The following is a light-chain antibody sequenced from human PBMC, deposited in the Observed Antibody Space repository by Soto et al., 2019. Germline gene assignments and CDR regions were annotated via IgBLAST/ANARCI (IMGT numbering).Light chain of an antibody. Sequence: AIQLTQSPSSLSAFVGDRITITCRASQGITSALAWYQQKPGKAPKLLISIASSLQSGVPSRFSGRGSGTEFTLTISSLQPEDFATYFCQQFNSYPITFGQGTRLEIK. CDR3: QQFNSYPIT. CDR2: IAS. V-gene: IGKV1-13*02. CDR1: QGITSA. J-gene: IGKJ5*01.